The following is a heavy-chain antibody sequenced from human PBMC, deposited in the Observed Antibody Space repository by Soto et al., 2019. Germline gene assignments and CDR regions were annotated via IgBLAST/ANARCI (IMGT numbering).Heavy chain of an antibody. Sequence: SETLSLTCAVYGGSFSGYYWSWIRQPPGKGLEWIGEINHSGSTNYNPSLKSRVTISVDTSKNQFSLKLSSVTAADTAVYYCARGGSSASLHYYGMDVWGQGTKVTVSS. CDR2: INHSGST. D-gene: IGHD6-6*01. CDR3: ARGGSSASLHYYGMDV. J-gene: IGHJ6*02. CDR1: GGSFSGYY. V-gene: IGHV4-34*01.